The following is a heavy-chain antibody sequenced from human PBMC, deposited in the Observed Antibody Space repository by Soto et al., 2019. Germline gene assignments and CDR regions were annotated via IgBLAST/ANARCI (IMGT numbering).Heavy chain of an antibody. CDR1: GFTFSSYA. CDR3: ARDFSGKQLGPLYYYYYGMDV. CDR2: ISYDGSNK. Sequence: QVQLVESGGGVVQPGRSLRLSCAAFGFTFSSYAMHWVRQAPGKGLEWVAVISYDGSNKYYADSVKGRFTISRDNSKNTLYLQMNSLRAEDTAVYYCARDFSGKQLGPLYYYYYGMDVWGQGTTVTVSS. D-gene: IGHD6-6*01. V-gene: IGHV3-30-3*01. J-gene: IGHJ6*02.